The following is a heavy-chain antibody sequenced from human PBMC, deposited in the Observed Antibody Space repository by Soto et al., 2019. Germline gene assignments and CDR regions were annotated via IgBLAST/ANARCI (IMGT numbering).Heavy chain of an antibody. D-gene: IGHD6-13*01. CDR3: ASRSIAAAGAPFDY. CDR2: IYSGGST. J-gene: IGHJ4*02. CDR1: GFTVSSNY. Sequence: EVQLVESGGGLIQQGGSLRLSCAASGFTVSSNYMSWVRQAPGKGLEWVSVIYSGGSTYYADSVKGRFTISRDNSKNTLYLQMNSLRAEDTAVYYCASRSIAAAGAPFDYWGQGTLVTVSS. V-gene: IGHV3-53*01.